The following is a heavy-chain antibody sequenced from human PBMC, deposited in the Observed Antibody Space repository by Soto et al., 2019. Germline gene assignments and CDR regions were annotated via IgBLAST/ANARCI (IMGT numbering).Heavy chain of an antibody. V-gene: IGHV4-34*01. CDR1: GGSFSGYY. CDR3: ARGRIKRNYYDSSGYYYLDY. Sequence: KSSETLSLTCAVYGGSFSGYYWSWIRQPPGKGLEWIGEINHSGSTNYNPSLKSRVTISVDTSKNQFSLKLSSVTAADTAVYYCARGRIKRNYYDSSGYYYLDYWGQGTLVTVSS. CDR2: INHSGST. D-gene: IGHD3-22*01. J-gene: IGHJ4*02.